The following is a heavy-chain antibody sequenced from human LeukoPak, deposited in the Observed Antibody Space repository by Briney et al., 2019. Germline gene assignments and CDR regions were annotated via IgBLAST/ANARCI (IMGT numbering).Heavy chain of an antibody. CDR1: GYTFTSYA. CDR2: INTNTGNP. Sequence: ASVKVSCKASGYTFTSYAMNWVRQAPGQGLEWMGWINTNTGNPTHAQGFTGRFVFSLDTSVSTAYLQISSLKAEDTAVYYCARDPTLLLWFGSMDVWGQGTTVTVSS. D-gene: IGHD3-10*01. CDR3: ARDPTLLLWFGSMDV. J-gene: IGHJ6*02. V-gene: IGHV7-4-1*02.